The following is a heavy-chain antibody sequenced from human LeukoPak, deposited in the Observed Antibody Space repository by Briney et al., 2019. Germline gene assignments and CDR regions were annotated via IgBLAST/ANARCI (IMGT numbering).Heavy chain of an antibody. CDR3: VTYYYGSSAPKRNY. CDR1: GGSFSGYY. V-gene: IGHV4-34*01. CDR2: ISHSGST. J-gene: IGHJ4*02. D-gene: IGHD3-22*01. Sequence: SETLSLTCAVYGGSFSGYYWSWIRQPPGKGLEWIGEISHSGSTTYNPSLRSRVTISGDTSKKQFSLKLSSVTAADTAVYYCVTYYYGSSAPKRNYWGQGILVTVSS.